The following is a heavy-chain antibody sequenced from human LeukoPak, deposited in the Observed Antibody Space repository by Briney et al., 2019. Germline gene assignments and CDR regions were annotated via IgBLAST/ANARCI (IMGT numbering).Heavy chain of an antibody. Sequence: PRGSLRLSCAASGFTFSRYGMHWVRQAPGKGLEWVAVIWYDGSNKYYADSVKGRFTISRDNSKNTLYLQMNSLRAEDTAVYYCARERSILTGPFDYWGQGTLVTVSS. CDR2: IWYDGSNK. D-gene: IGHD3-9*01. J-gene: IGHJ4*02. V-gene: IGHV3-33*01. CDR1: GFTFSRYG. CDR3: ARERSILTGPFDY.